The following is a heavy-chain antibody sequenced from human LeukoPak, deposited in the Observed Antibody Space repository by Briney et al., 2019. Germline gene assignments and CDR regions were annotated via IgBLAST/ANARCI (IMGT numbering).Heavy chain of an antibody. V-gene: IGHV3-11*06. CDR3: TRVGSSGSVDY. D-gene: IGHD1-14*01. Sequence: PGGSLRLSCAASGFTFSDYYMSWIRQAPGKGLGWVSYISSRTSDTNYVDSVKGRFTISRDNAKNSLYLQMNSLRAEDTAVYYCTRVGSSGSVDYWGQGTLVTVSS. CDR2: ISSRTSDT. CDR1: GFTFSDYY. J-gene: IGHJ4*02.